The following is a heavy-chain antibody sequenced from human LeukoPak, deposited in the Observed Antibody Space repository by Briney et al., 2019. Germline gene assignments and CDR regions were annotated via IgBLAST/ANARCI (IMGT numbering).Heavy chain of an antibody. CDR2: IYPGDSDT. Sequence: GESLKISCKGSGYSFTSYWIGWVRQMPEKGLEWMGIIYPGDSDTRYSPSFQGQVTISADKSISTAYLQWSSLKASDTAMYYCARQIFGVVSRRYYYYYGMDVWGQGTTVTVSS. CDR3: ARQIFGVVSRRYYYYYGMDV. D-gene: IGHD3-3*01. J-gene: IGHJ6*02. CDR1: GYSFTSYW. V-gene: IGHV5-51*01.